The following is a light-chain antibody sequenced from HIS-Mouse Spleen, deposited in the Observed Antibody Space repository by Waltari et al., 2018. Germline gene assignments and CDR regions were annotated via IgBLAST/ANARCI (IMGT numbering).Light chain of an antibody. V-gene: IGLV2-23*01. J-gene: IGLJ3*02. CDR3: CSYAGSSTWV. CDR1: SSDVGSYNL. CDR2: EGS. Sequence: QSALTQPASVSGSPGQSITISCTGTSSDVGSYNLVSWYQQHPGKAPKLMIYEGSKRPSGVSMRFSGSKSGNTASRTISGLQAEDEADYYCCSYAGSSTWVFGGGTKLTVL.